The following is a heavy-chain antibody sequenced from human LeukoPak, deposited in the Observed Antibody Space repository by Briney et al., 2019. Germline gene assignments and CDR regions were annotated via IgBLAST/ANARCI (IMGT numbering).Heavy chain of an antibody. CDR1: GFTFSSYS. CDR3: ARGPAGYYKGFDY. Sequence: GGSLRLSCAASGFTFSSYSMNWVRQAPGKGLEWVSSISSSSSYIYYADSVKGRFTISRDNAKNSLYLQMNSLRAEDTAVYYCARGPAGYYKGFDYWGQGTQDTVSS. J-gene: IGHJ4*02. CDR2: ISSSSSYI. D-gene: IGHD3-9*01. V-gene: IGHV3-21*01.